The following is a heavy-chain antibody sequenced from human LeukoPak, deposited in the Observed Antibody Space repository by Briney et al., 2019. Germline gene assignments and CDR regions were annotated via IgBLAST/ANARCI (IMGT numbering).Heavy chain of an antibody. CDR2: IYTSGST. D-gene: IGHD3-3*01. CDR1: GGSISSGSYC. V-gene: IGHV4-61*02. CDR3: ARDRNDFWSGYYRY. J-gene: IGHJ4*02. Sequence: SQTLSLTCTVSGGSISSGSYCWSWIRQPAGKGLEWIGRIYTSGSTNYNPSLKSRVTISVDTSKNQFSLKLSSVTAADTAVYYCARDRNDFWSGYYRYWGQGTLVTVSS.